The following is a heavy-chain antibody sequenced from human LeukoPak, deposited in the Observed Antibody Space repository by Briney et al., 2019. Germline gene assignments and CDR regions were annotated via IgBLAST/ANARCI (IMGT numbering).Heavy chain of an antibody. J-gene: IGHJ4*02. CDR2: ISYDGSNR. D-gene: IGHD4-17*01. Sequence: GGSLRLSCAASGFTFSNYAIHWVRQAPGKGLEWVAVISYDGSNRLYADSVRGRFTISRDNSKNTLYLQMNSLRAEDTAVYYCARVFPYTVTTLGYWGQGTLVTVSP. CDR1: GFTFSNYA. V-gene: IGHV3-30*03. CDR3: ARVFPYTVTTLGY.